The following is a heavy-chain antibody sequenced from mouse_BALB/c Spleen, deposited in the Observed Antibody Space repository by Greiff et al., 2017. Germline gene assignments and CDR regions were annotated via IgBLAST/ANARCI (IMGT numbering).Heavy chain of an antibody. CDR3: TRSVYGYDGAWFAY. CDR1: GYTFTDYN. J-gene: IGHJ3*01. V-gene: IGHV1-18*01. CDR2: INPNNGGT. D-gene: IGHD2-2*01. Sequence: EVQLQQSGPELVKPGASVKIPCKASGYTFTDYNMDWVKQSHGKSLEWIGDINPNNGGTIYNQKFKGKATLTVDKSSSTAYMELRSLTSEDTAVYYCTRSVYGYDGAWFAYWGQGTLVTVSA.